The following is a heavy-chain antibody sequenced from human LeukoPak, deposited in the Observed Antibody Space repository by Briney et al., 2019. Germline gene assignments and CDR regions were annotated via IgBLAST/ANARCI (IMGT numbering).Heavy chain of an antibody. Sequence: ASVTVSCTASGYTFTGYHMHWVRQAPGQGLESMGRINPNSGDTNYAQKFQGRVAMTRDTSISTAFMELTRLRSDDTAVYYCARDYCSSTSCLFDYWGQGTLVTVSS. CDR3: ARDYCSSTSCLFDY. CDR1: GYTFTGYH. J-gene: IGHJ4*02. CDR2: INPNSGDT. V-gene: IGHV1-2*06. D-gene: IGHD2-2*01.